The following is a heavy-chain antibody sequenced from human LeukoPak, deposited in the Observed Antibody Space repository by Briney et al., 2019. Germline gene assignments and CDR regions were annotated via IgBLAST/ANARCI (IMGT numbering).Heavy chain of an antibody. D-gene: IGHD5-18*01. J-gene: IGHJ4*02. CDR3: TRPVVDTAMEFDY. CDR2: IRSKAYGGTT. V-gene: IGHV3-49*04. Sequence: PGGSLRLSCTASGFTFGDYAMSWVRQAPGKGLEWVGFIRSKAYGGTTEYAASVKGRFTISRDDSKNTAYLQMNSLKTEDTAVYYCTRPVVDTAMEFDYWGQGTLVTVSS. CDR1: GFTFGDYA.